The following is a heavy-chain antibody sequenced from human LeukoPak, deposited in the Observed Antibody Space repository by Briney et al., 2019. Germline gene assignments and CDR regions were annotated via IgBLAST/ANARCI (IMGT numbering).Heavy chain of an antibody. Sequence: SETLSLTCAVYGGSFSGYYWSWIRQPPGKGLEWIGEINHSGSTNYNPSLKSRVTISVDTSKNQFSLKLSSVTAADTAVYYCARPRGARGVYYFDYWGQGTLVTVSS. CDR2: INHSGST. CDR3: ARPRGARGVYYFDY. D-gene: IGHD3-10*01. J-gene: IGHJ4*02. V-gene: IGHV4-34*01. CDR1: GGSFSGYY.